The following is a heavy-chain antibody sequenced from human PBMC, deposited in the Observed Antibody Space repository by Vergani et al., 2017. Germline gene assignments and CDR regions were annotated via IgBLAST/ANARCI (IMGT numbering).Heavy chain of an antibody. D-gene: IGHD6-19*01. V-gene: IGHV1-2*02. CDR3: ARASSGWYFPFFDI. CDR2: INPNSGGT. Sequence: QVQLVQSGAEVKKPGASVKVSCKASGYTFTGYYMHWVRQDPGQGLEWMGWINPNSGGTNYAQKFQGRVTMTRDTSISTAYMELSRLRSNDTAVYYCARASSGWYFPFFDIWGQGTMVTVSS. J-gene: IGHJ3*02. CDR1: GYTFTGYY.